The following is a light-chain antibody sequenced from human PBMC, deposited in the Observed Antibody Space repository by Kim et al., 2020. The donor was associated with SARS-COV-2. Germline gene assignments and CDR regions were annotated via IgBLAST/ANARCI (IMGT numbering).Light chain of an antibody. CDR1: KLGDKY. Sequence: SYELTQPPSVSVSPGQTASITCSGDKLGDKYACWYQQKPGQSPVLVIYQDSKRPSGIPERFSGSNSGNTATLTISGTQAMDEADYYCQAWDITWVFGGGTQLTVL. V-gene: IGLV3-1*01. CDR2: QDS. J-gene: IGLJ3*02. CDR3: QAWDITWV.